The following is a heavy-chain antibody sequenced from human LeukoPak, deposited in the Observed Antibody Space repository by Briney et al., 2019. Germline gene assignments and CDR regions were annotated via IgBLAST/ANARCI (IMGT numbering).Heavy chain of an antibody. CDR1: GGSISSGNYY. J-gene: IGHJ4*02. CDR3: ARQTGSGLFILP. V-gene: IGHV4-61*02. D-gene: IGHD3/OR15-3a*01. CDR2: FYTSGST. Sequence: PLETLSLTCAVSGGSISSGNYYWNWIRRPAGTGLEWIGRFYTSGSTNYNPSLKSRVTISVDTSKNQFSLKLTSVTAADTAVYYCARQTGSGLFILPGGQGTLVTVSS.